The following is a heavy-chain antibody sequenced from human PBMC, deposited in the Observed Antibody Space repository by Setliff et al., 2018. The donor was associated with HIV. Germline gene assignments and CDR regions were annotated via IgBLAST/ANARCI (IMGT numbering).Heavy chain of an antibody. CDR3: TKGFPLFCSGGSCLFDF. D-gene: IGHD2-15*01. Sequence: ASVKVSCKVSGFTLTELSMHWVRQAPGKGLEWMGSFNPEDGKTNYAQKYQGRGTMIEDTSTYTAYMELSSLISEDTAVYYCTKGFPLFCSGGSCLFDFWGQGTLVTVSS. J-gene: IGHJ4*02. V-gene: IGHV1-24*01. CDR1: GFTLTELS. CDR2: FNPEDGKT.